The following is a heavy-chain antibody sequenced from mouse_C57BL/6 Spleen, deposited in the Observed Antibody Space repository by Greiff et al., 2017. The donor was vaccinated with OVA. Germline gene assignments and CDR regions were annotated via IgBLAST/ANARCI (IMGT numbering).Heavy chain of an antibody. CDR3: AREGTVRYFDV. CDR1: GYTFTSYW. D-gene: IGHD1-1*01. V-gene: IGHV1-69*01. J-gene: IGHJ1*03. CDR2: IDPSDSYT. Sequence: VQLQQPGAELVMPGASVKLSCKASGYTFTSYWMHWVKQRPGQGLEWIGEIDPSDSYTNYNQKFKGKSTLTVDKSSSTAYMQLSSLTSEDSAVYYCAREGTVRYFDVWGTGTTVTVSS.